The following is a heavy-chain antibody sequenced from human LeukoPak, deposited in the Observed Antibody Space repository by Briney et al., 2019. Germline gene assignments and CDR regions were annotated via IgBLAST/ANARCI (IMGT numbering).Heavy chain of an antibody. Sequence: GRSLRLSCAASGFTFSNYGLHWVHQAPGKGLEWVAVIWYDGSNKYYADFVKGRFTISRDNSKNTLYLQMNGLRAEDTAVYYCARGEDILTGLDYWGQGTLVTVSS. CDR3: ARGEDILTGLDY. J-gene: IGHJ4*02. CDR1: GFTFSNYG. D-gene: IGHD3-9*01. V-gene: IGHV3-33*01. CDR2: IWYDGSNK.